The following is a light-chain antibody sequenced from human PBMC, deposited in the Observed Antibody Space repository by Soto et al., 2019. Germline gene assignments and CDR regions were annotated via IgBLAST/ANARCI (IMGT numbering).Light chain of an antibody. CDR2: GAS. CDR1: QAISSH. J-gene: IGKJ5*01. CDR3: QQRSNWPPEIT. V-gene: IGKV1-9*01. Sequence: DIQLTQSPSFLSASVGGRVTITCRASQAISSHLAWYQQKPGKAPNPLIYGASTLQSGVPSRFSGSGSGTEFTLTISSLEPEDFAVYYCQQRSNWPPEITFGQGTRLEIK.